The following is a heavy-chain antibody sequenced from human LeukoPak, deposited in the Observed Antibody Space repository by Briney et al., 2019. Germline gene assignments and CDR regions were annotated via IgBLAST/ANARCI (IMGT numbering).Heavy chain of an antibody. Sequence: ASVKVSCKASGYTFTGYYMHWLRQAPGQGLEWMGWINPNTGGTNYAQKFQARVTMTRDTSIGTVYMELRRLRSDDTAVYYCAREGGTARNWFDPWGQGTLVTVSS. V-gene: IGHV1-2*02. CDR1: GYTFTGYY. CDR2: INPNTGGT. D-gene: IGHD5-18*01. CDR3: AREGGTARNWFDP. J-gene: IGHJ5*02.